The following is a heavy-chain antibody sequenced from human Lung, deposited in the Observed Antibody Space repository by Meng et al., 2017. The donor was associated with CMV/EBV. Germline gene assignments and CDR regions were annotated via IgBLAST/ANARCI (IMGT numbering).Heavy chain of an antibody. CDR2: IGGYDGRT. Sequence: SVXVSXXASGYTFSSYGISWARQAPGQGLEWMGWIGGYDGRTNYRQKFKGRVTVTRDTSTSTAYMEVRSLGSDDTAVYYCARDFYEYDNSGYYDDTLDIWGQGXMVTVSS. CDR3: ARDFYEYDNSGYYDDTLDI. V-gene: IGHV1-18*01. CDR1: GYTFSSYG. D-gene: IGHD3-22*01. J-gene: IGHJ3*02.